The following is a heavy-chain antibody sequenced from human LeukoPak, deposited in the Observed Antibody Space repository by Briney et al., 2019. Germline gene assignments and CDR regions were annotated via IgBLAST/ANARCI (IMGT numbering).Heavy chain of an antibody. Sequence: GASVKVSCKASGYTFTSYYMHWVRQAPGQGLEWMGIINPSGGSTTYAQMFQGRVTMTRDTSTRIVYMELSSLRSEDTAAYYCAREGEVIVTDNLFYWGQGTLVTVSS. V-gene: IGHV1-46*01. CDR1: GYTFTSYY. CDR3: AREGEVIVTDNLFY. J-gene: IGHJ4*02. D-gene: IGHD2-21*01. CDR2: INPSGGST.